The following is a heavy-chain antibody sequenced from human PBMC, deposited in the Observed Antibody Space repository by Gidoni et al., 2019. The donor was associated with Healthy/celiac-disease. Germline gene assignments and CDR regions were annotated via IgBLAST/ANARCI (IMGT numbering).Heavy chain of an antibody. J-gene: IGHJ4*02. CDR2: ISGSGGST. CDR3: AKGVDPYYDSSGYHDY. V-gene: IGHV3-23*01. D-gene: IGHD3-22*01. CDR1: GFPFSSYA. Sequence: EVQLLESGGGLVQPGGSLRLSCAASGFPFSSYAMSWVRQAPGKGLEWVSAISGSGGSTYYADSVKGRFTISRDNSKNTLYLQMNSLRAEDTAVYYCAKGVDPYYDSSGYHDYWGQGTLVTVSS.